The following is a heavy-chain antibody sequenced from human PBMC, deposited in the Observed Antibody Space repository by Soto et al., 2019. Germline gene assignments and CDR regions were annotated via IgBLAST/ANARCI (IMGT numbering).Heavy chain of an antibody. D-gene: IGHD6-19*01. CDR1: GFTFSSYS. J-gene: IGHJ3*02. Sequence: GGSLRLSCAASGFTFSSYSMNWVRQAPGKGLEWVSYISSSSSTIYYVNFVKDRFTISRDNAKNSLYLQMNSLRDEDTAVYYCASGPPHARLDAFDIWGQGTMVTVSS. CDR2: ISSSSSTI. CDR3: ASGPPHARLDAFDI. V-gene: IGHV3-48*02.